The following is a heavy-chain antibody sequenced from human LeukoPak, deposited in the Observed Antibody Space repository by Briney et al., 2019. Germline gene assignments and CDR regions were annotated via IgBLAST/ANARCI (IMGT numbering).Heavy chain of an antibody. CDR2: IYYSGST. CDR3: ARASYDYGDLFDY. D-gene: IGHD4-17*01. Sequence: PSETLSLTCTVSGGSISSSSYYWGWLRQPPGKGLEWLGSIYYSGSTYYNPSLRSRVTISVDTSKNQFPLKLSSVTAADTAVYYCARASYDYGDLFDYWGQGTLVTVSS. V-gene: IGHV4-39*01. J-gene: IGHJ4*02. CDR1: GGSISSSSYY.